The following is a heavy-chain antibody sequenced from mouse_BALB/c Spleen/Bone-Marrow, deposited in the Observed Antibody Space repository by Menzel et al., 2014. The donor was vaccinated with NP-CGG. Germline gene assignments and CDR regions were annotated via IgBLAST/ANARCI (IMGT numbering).Heavy chain of an antibody. CDR3: ARLNYYGNLFV. J-gene: IGHJ1*01. V-gene: IGHV4-1*02. CDR1: GFDFSRYW. Sequence: EVKLLESGGGLVQPGGSLKLSCAASGFDFSRYWMSWVRQAPGKGLEWIGEINPHSSTINYTPSLKDKFIISRDNAKNTLYLQTSKVRSEDTALYYCARLNYYGNLFVWGAGTTVTVSS. D-gene: IGHD1-1*01. CDR2: INPHSSTI.